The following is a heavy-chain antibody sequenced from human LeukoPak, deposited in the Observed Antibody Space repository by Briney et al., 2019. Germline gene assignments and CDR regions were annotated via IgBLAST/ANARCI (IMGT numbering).Heavy chain of an antibody. D-gene: IGHD5-18*01. Sequence: SQTQSLTCTVSGGSISSGGYYWSWIRQHPGKGLEWIGYIYYSGSTYYNPSLKSRVTISVDTSKNQFSLKLSSVTAADTAVYYCAREDTAMVDYWGQGTLVTVSS. CDR1: GGSISSGGYY. V-gene: IGHV4-31*03. J-gene: IGHJ4*02. CDR3: AREDTAMVDY. CDR2: IYYSGST.